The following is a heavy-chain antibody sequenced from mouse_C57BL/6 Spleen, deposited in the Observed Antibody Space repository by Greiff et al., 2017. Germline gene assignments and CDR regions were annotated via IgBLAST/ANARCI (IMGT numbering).Heavy chain of an antibody. CDR2: IYPRSGNT. D-gene: IGHD2-1*01. V-gene: IGHV1-81*01. Sequence: QVQLQQSGAELARPGASVKLSCKASGYTFTSYGISWVKQRPGQGLEWIGEIYPRSGNTYYNEKFKGKATLTADKSSSTAYMERRSLTSEDSAVYFCARSGNRYFDVWGTGTTVTVSS. CDR1: GYTFTSYG. CDR3: ARSGNRYFDV. J-gene: IGHJ1*03.